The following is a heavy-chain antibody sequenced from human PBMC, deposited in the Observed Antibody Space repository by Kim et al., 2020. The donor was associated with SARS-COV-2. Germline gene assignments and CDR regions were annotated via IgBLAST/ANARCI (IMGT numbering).Heavy chain of an antibody. D-gene: IGHD6-13*01. CDR3: AREVSMSKVWYSSSWLRRGGMDV. CDR1: GGSISSSNW. V-gene: IGHV4-4*02. CDR2: IYHSGST. J-gene: IGHJ6*02. Sequence: SETLSLTCAVSGGSISSSNWWSWVRQPPGKGLEWIGEIYHSGSTNYNPSLKSRVTISVDKSKNQFSLKLSSVTAADTAVYYCAREVSMSKVWYSSSWLRRGGMDVWGQGTTVTVSS.